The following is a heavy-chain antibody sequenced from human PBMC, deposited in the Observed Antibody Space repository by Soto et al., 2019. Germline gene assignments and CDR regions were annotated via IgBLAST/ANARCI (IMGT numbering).Heavy chain of an antibody. CDR1: GFSFSSYS. D-gene: IGHD1-1*01. CDR3: SREVYEERQRQYYYFGMDV. J-gene: IGHJ6*02. CDR2: ISIGGDKT. V-gene: IGHV3-23*01. Sequence: PGGSLRLSCAASGFSFSSYSFTWVRQAPGKGLEWVAGISIGGDKTWHADSVKGRFTISRDNSKNTVYLQMKSLRVDDTAVYYCSREVYEERQRQYYYFGMDVWGQGTTVTVSS.